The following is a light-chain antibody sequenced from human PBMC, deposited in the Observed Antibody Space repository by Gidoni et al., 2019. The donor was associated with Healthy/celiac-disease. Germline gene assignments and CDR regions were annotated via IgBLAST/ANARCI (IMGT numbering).Light chain of an antibody. CDR1: KSLSSN. CDR3: QQYNNWPRT. V-gene: IGKV3-15*01. CDR2: GAS. Sequence: DIVMTQSPATLSVSPGERATLPGRASKSLSSNVAWYQQKPGQAPRLLIYGASTRATGIPARFSGRWSGIEFTLTISSLHSEDFAFYYCQQYNNWPRTFXXXTKVEIK. J-gene: IGKJ1*01.